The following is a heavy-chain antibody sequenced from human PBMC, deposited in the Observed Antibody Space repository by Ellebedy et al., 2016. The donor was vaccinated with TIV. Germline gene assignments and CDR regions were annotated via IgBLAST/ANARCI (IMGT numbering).Heavy chain of an antibody. Sequence: AASVKVSCKTSGYTFTSHGISWVRQAPGQGLEWMGWISPYTIKTKYAQNFQGRFTMTTDTSTSTAYMQLRSLRSDDTAVYYCARGDWGENEYSWFDPWGQGTLVIVSS. J-gene: IGHJ5*02. CDR1: GYTFTSHG. V-gene: IGHV1-18*04. D-gene: IGHD3/OR15-3a*01. CDR3: ARGDWGENEYSWFDP. CDR2: ISPYTIKT.